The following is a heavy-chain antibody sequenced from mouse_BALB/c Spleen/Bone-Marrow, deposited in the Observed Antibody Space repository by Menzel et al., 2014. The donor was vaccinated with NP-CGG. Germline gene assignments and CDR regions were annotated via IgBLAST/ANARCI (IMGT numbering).Heavy chain of an antibody. J-gene: IGHJ3*01. CDR2: INPYSDYT. Sequence: QVQLKQSGAELVRPGASVKISCKAFGYTFTDYHINWVKQRPGQGLDWIGYINPYSDYTNYNQKFKGKATLIVDKSSSTAYMELSSLTSEDSAVFYCARHGSSYVRFAYWGQGTLVTVSA. CDR1: GYTFTDYH. V-gene: IGHV1-77*01. CDR3: ARHGSSYVRFAY. D-gene: IGHD1-1*01.